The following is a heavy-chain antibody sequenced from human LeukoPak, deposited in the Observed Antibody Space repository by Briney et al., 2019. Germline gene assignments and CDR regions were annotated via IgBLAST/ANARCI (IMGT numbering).Heavy chain of an antibody. CDR2: IYHSGST. CDR1: GYSISSGYY. D-gene: IGHD3-10*01. CDR3: AKSDYYGASDY. Sequence: SETLSLTCTVSGYSISSGYYWGWIRQPPGKGLEWIGSIYHSGSTYYNPSLKSRVTISVDTSKNQFSLKLTSVTAADTAIYYCAKSDYYGASDYWGQGTLVTVSS. V-gene: IGHV4-38-2*02. J-gene: IGHJ4*02.